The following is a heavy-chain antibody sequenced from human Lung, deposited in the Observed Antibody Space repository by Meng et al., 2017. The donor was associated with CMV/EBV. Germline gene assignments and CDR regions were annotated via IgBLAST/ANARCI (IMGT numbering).Heavy chain of an antibody. CDR1: GFTFSNYL. V-gene: IGHV3-7*01. CDR2: IKQDGSQI. J-gene: IGHJ4*02. Sequence: GASXKISCAASGFTFSNYLMTWVRQAPGKGLEWVSNIKQDGSQIYYVDSLKGRFTISRDNTKSSEYLQMNSMRAEDTAVYYCARIGYSSSSLDYWGQGTXVTVSS. D-gene: IGHD6-6*01. CDR3: ARIGYSSSSLDY.